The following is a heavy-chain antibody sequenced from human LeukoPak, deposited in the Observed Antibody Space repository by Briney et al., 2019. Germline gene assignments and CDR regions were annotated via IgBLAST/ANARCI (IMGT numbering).Heavy chain of an antibody. CDR1: SGSISGYY. CDR2: IYTSGST. D-gene: IGHD2-2*01. Sequence: SETLSLTCTVSSGSISGYYWSWIRQPAGKGLEWIGRIYTSGSTNYNPSLKSRVTMSVDTSKKQFSLKLSSVTAADTAVYWCARDEGSTSYNWFDPWGQGTLVTVSS. CDR3: ARDEGSTSYNWFDP. J-gene: IGHJ5*02. V-gene: IGHV4-4*07.